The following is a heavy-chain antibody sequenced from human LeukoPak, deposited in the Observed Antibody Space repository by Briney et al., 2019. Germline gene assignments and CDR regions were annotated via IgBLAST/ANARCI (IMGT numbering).Heavy chain of an antibody. J-gene: IGHJ6*02. CDR3: ARDLLGVAYYYDSSGYSRSYGMDV. CDR2: IYSGGST. Sequence: GGSLRLSCAASGFAVSSNYMSWVRQAPGKGLEWVSVIYSGGSTYYADSVKGRFTISRDNSKNTLYLQMNSLRAEDTAVYYCARDLLGVAYYYDSSGYSRSYGMDVWGQGTTVTVSS. D-gene: IGHD3-22*01. V-gene: IGHV3-66*01. CDR1: GFAVSSNY.